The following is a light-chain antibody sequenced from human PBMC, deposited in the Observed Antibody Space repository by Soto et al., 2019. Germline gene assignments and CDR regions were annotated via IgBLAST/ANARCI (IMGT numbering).Light chain of an antibody. Sequence: EIVLTQSPGTLSLSPGERATLSCRASQSVSSSYLAWYQQKPGQAPRLLIYGASSRATGIPDRFSGSGSGTDFTLTISRLEPEDFAVYYCQQYGSSPRVTCGQGTRLGLN. V-gene: IGKV3-20*01. CDR3: QQYGSSPRVT. J-gene: IGKJ5*01. CDR2: GAS. CDR1: QSVSSSY.